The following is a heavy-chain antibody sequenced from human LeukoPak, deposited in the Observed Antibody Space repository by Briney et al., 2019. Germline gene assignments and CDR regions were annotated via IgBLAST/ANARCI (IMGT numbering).Heavy chain of an antibody. Sequence: SETLSLTCTVSGASISNSDRYWGWIRQPPGKGLEWIGSIYYSGITYHNPSLKSRVTISVDTSKNQFSLKLSSVTAADTAVYYCARTKNSGYSGYYYYYMDVWGKGTTVTISS. CDR1: GASISNSDRY. D-gene: IGHD5-12*01. J-gene: IGHJ6*03. CDR3: ARTKNSGYSGYYYYYMDV. V-gene: IGHV4-39*07. CDR2: IYYSGIT.